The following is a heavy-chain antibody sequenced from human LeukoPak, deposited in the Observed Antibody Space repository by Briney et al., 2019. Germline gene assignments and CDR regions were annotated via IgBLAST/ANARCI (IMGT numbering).Heavy chain of an antibody. CDR3: ASRTMVRGVTSTNWFDP. D-gene: IGHD3-10*01. V-gene: IGHV4-34*01. Sequence: SETLSLTCAVYGGSFSGYYWSWIRQPPGKGLEWIGEINHSGSTNYNPSLKSRVTISVDTSKNQFSLKLSSVTAADTAVYYCASRTMVRGVTSTNWFDPWGQGTLVTVSS. CDR1: GGSFSGYY. CDR2: INHSGST. J-gene: IGHJ5*02.